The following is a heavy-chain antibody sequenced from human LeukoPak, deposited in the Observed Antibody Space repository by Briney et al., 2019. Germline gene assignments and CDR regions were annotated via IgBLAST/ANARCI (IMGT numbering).Heavy chain of an antibody. J-gene: IGHJ4*02. CDR2: INPNSGGT. CDR3: ARIRRASSGSYYYFDY. D-gene: IGHD1-26*01. V-gene: IGHV1-2*02. Sequence: GASVKASCKASGYTFTGYYMHWVRQAPGQGLEWMGWINPNSGGTNYAQKFQGRVTMTRDTSISTAYMELSRLRSDDTAVYYCARIRRASSGSYYYFDYWGQGTLVTVSS. CDR1: GYTFTGYY.